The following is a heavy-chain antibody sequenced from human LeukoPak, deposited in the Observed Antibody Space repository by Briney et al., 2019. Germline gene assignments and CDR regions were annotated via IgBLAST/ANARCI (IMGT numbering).Heavy chain of an antibody. CDR2: IYPGDSDT. V-gene: IGHV5-51*01. CDR1: GYRSTSYW. CDR3: ARLPYGDYVGGHMYYYYMDV. J-gene: IGHJ6*03. D-gene: IGHD4-17*01. Sequence: GESLKISCKGSGYRSTSYWIGWVRQMPGKGLEWMGIIYPGDSDTRYSPSFQGQVTISADKSISTAYLQWSSLKASDTAMYYCARLPYGDYVGGHMYYYYMDVWGKGTTVTVSS.